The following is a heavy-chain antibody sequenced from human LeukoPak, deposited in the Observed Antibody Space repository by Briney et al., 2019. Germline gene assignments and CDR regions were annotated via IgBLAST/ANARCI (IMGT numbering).Heavy chain of an antibody. CDR3: ARGDGVYVY. CDR2: IYFGGTT. CDR1: GFTVSSNY. J-gene: IGHJ4*02. Sequence: PGGSLRLSCAASGFTVSSNYMTWVRQAPGQGLEWVSVIYFGGTTYYADSVKGRFTISRDNSKNTVYLQMNSLGVEDTAVYYCARGDGVYVYWGQGTLVTVSS. D-gene: IGHD5/OR15-5a*01. V-gene: IGHV3-53*01.